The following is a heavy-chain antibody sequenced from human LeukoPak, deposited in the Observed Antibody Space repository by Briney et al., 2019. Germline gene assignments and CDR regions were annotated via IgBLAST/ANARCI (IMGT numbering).Heavy chain of an antibody. J-gene: IGHJ6*03. CDR1: GFTFSSYW. CDR2: INSDGSST. CDR3: ARGGGSGWTGYYYMDV. D-gene: IGHD3-10*01. Sequence: PGGSLRLSCAASGFTFSSYWMHWVRQAPGKGLVWVSRINSDGSSTSYADSVKGRFTISRDNAKNTLYLQMNSLRAEDTAVYYCARGGGSGWTGYYYMDVWGKGTTVTISS. V-gene: IGHV3-74*01.